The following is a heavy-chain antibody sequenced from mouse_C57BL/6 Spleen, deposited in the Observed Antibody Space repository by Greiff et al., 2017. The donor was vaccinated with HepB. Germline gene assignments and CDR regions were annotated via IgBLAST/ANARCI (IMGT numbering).Heavy chain of an antibody. CDR2: IYPGDGDT. V-gene: IGHV1-80*01. CDR3: ASSMITTVVDGYFDV. J-gene: IGHJ1*03. Sequence: VQLQQSGAELVKPGASVKISCKASGYAFSSYWMNWVKQRPGKGLEWIGQIYPGDGDTNYNGKFKGKATLTADKSSSTAYMQLSSLTSEDSAVNFWASSMITTVVDGYFDVWGTGTTVTVSS. D-gene: IGHD1-1*01. CDR1: GYAFSSYW.